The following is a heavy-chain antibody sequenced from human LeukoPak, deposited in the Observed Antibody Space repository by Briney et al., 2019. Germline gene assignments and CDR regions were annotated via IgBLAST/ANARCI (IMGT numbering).Heavy chain of an antibody. V-gene: IGHV4-34*01. CDR2: INHSGST. CDR1: GGSFSGYY. Sequence: PSETLSLTCAVYGGSFSGYYWSWIRQPPGKGLEWIGEINHSGSTNYNPSLKSRVTISVDTSKNQFSLKLSSVTAADTAVYYCASRSRSYSYYFDYWGQGTLVTVSS. D-gene: IGHD1-26*01. CDR3: ASRSRSYSYYFDY. J-gene: IGHJ4*02.